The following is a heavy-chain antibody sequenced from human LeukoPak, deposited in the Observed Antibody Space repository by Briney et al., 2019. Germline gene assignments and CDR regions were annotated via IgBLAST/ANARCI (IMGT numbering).Heavy chain of an antibody. CDR2: TSTSGTST. CDR1: GFTFSAHY. V-gene: IGHV3-11*01. CDR3: ARGHLVLDV. Sequence: GGSLRLSCAASGFTFSAHYMSSIRQAPGKGLEWISHTSTSGTSTCHAGPVKGRFTISRDDDNNSLNLQMDSLRAEDTAVYYCARGHLVLDVWGRGTTVTVSS. D-gene: IGHD3-16*01. J-gene: IGHJ6*02.